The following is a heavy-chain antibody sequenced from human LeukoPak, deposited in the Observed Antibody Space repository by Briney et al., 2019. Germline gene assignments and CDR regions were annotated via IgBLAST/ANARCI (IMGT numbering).Heavy chain of an antibody. Sequence: GGSLRLSCAASGFTFSSYSMDWVRQAPGKGLEWVSYISSSSSTIYYADSVKGRFTISRDNAKNSLYLQMNSLRAEDTAVYYCARDSFQYYGGYPTWAEGWGQGTLVTVSS. J-gene: IGHJ4*02. D-gene: IGHD2-21*01. CDR1: GFTFSSYS. V-gene: IGHV3-48*01. CDR3: ARDSFQYYGGYPTWAEG. CDR2: ISSSSSTI.